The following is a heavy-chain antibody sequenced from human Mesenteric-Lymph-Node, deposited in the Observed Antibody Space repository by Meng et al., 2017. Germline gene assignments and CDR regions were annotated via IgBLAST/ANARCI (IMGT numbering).Heavy chain of an antibody. D-gene: IGHD3-10*01. V-gene: IGHV4-34*01. CDR2: INHSGNT. J-gene: IGHJ5*02. CDR1: GGGFNGYY. Sequence: QAQLQQWGAGLLQPAESRARTGGVAGGGFNGYYWSGIRQPPGKGLEWIAEINHSGNTNYNPSLKSRVTISVDRSNNQFSLRLKSVSAADTAVYYCARGRFGDAANSYNWFDPWGQGTLVTVSS. CDR3: ARGRFGDAANSYNWFDP.